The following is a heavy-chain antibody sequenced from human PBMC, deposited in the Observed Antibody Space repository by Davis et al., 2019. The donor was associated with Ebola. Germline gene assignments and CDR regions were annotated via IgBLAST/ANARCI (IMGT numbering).Heavy chain of an antibody. CDR1: GGSISSSNW. Sequence: SETLSLTCAVSGGSISSSNWWSWVRQPPGKGLEWIGEIYHSGSTNYNPSLKSRVTISVDTSKNQFSLKLSSVTAADTAVYYCARNYYDFWSGYYYYGMDVWGQGTTVTVSS. J-gene: IGHJ6*02. CDR2: IYHSGST. D-gene: IGHD3-3*01. V-gene: IGHV4-4*02. CDR3: ARNYYDFWSGYYYYGMDV.